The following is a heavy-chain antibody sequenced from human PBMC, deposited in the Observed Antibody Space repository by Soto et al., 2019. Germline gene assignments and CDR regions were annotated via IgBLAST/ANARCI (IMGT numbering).Heavy chain of an antibody. Sequence: GASVKVSCKASGGTFSNYAISWVRQAPGQGLEWMGGIIPIFGTAYYAQKFQGRVTITADESTSTAYMELSSLRSEDTAIYYCAVGSVDIVPTGMKPFDPWGQGTLVTVSS. J-gene: IGHJ5*02. CDR2: IIPIFGTA. V-gene: IGHV1-69*13. D-gene: IGHD5-12*01. CDR1: GGTFSNYA. CDR3: AVGSVDIVPTGMKPFDP.